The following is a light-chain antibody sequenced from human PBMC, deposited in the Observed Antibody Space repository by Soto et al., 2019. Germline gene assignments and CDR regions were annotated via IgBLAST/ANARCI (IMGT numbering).Light chain of an antibody. Sequence: DIQMTQSPSSLSASVGDGVTITCRASQSISRYLNWYQQKPGKAPNLLIYVASSLQSEVPSRSSGSGSGTDFTLTITSLQPEDFATYYCQQSYGTPITFGQGTRLEIK. CDR1: QSISRY. CDR3: QQSYGTPIT. CDR2: VAS. J-gene: IGKJ5*01. V-gene: IGKV1-39*01.